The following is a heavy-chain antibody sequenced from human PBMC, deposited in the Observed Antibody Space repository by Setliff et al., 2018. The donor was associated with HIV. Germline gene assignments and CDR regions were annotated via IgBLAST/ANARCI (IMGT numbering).Heavy chain of an antibody. CDR1: GGSISSYY. J-gene: IGHJ4*02. V-gene: IGHV4-39*02. Sequence: SETLSLTCTVSGGSISSYYWGWIRQPPGKGLEWIGSMHYSGSTNYNPSLKSRVTISVDTSKKHLSLNLTSVTAADTAVYYCATRGWNGYKAFDYWGQGTLVTVSS. CDR3: ATRGWNGYKAFDY. CDR2: MHYSGST. D-gene: IGHD1-1*01.